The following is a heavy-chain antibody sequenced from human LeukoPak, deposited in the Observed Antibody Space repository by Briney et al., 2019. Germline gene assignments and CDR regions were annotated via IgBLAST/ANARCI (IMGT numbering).Heavy chain of an antibody. D-gene: IGHD2-15*01. J-gene: IGHJ4*02. Sequence: GGSLRLSCAASGFTFSTYAMSWVRQIPGKGLEWVSAISGSDDGTYYADSVKGRFTISRDNSGNTLYLQMNTLRAEDTAVYFCAKSPVSSCRGSFRYPFDYWGQGNLVTVSS. V-gene: IGHV3-23*01. CDR1: GFTFSTYA. CDR2: ISGSDDGT. CDR3: AKSPVSSCRGSFRYPFDY.